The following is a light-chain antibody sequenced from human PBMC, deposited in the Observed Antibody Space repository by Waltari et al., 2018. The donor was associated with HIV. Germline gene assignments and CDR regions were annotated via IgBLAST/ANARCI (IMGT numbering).Light chain of an antibody. Sequence: QSALTQPASVSGSPGQSITISCTGTSSAVGSYNLVSWYQHHPGKAPKLMIYEVTKRPSGVSNRFSGSKSGNSASLTISGLQAEDEADYYCCSYAGNMFVLFGGGTKLTVL. CDR1: SSAVGSYNL. CDR2: EVT. V-gene: IGLV2-23*02. J-gene: IGLJ2*01. CDR3: CSYAGNMFVL.